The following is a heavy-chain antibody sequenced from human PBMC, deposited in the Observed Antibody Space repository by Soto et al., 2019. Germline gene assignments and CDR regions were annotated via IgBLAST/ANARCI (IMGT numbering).Heavy chain of an antibody. J-gene: IGHJ4*02. CDR3: AKALSNDRPFDY. D-gene: IGHD1-1*01. CDR2: ISGGGGTT. Sequence: EVQLLESGGGLVQPGGSLRLSCTASGFTFIDYAMSWVRQAPGKRLEWVSLISGGGGTTQYADSVKGRFTISRDNSKNTVYLQMNSLRVEDTAVYLCAKALSNDRPFDYWGQGTLVTVSS. CDR1: GFTFIDYA. V-gene: IGHV3-23*01.